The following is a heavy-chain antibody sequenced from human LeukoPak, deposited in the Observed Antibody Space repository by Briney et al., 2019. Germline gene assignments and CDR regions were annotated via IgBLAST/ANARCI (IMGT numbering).Heavy chain of an antibody. V-gene: IGHV1-2*02. J-gene: IGHJ4*02. CDR1: GYTFTGYY. Sequence: GASVKVSCKASGYTFTGYYMHWVRQAPGQGLEWMGWINPNSGGTNYARKFQGRVTMTRDTSISTAYMELSRLRSDDTAVYYCARGDYDFWSGYYYYFDYWGQGTLVTVSS. CDR3: ARGDYDFWSGYYYYFDY. D-gene: IGHD3-3*01. CDR2: INPNSGGT.